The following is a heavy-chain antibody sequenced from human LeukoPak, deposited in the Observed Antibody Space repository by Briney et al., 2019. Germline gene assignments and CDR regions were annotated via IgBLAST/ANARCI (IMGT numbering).Heavy chain of an antibody. CDR1: GGSISSYY. J-gene: IGHJ5*02. CDR2: IYYSGST. Sequence: SETLSLTCTVSGGSISSYYWSWIRQPPGKGLEWIGYIYYSGSTNYNPSLKSRVTISVDTSKNQFSLKLSSVTAADTAVYYCARGGVGGSSWYDGGGTVEWFNPWGQGTLVTVSS. V-gene: IGHV4-59*01. CDR3: ARGGVGGSSWYDGGGTVEWFNP. D-gene: IGHD6-13*01.